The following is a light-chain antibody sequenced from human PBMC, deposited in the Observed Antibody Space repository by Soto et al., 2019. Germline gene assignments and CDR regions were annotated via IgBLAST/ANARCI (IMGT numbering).Light chain of an antibody. Sequence: IGFTNSPKTLFLSPGERATLSCKASQSVSSSYLAWYQQRPGQAPRLLIYGASSRATGIPDRFSGSGSGTDFSLTISRLEPEDFAVYYCQQYGVSPRTFGQGTKVDI. V-gene: IGKV3-20*01. CDR2: GAS. CDR3: QQYGVSPRT. CDR1: QSVSSSY. J-gene: IGKJ1*01.